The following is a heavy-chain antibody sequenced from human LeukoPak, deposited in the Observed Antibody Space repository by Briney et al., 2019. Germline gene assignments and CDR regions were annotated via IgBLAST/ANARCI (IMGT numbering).Heavy chain of an antibody. CDR1: GFTFSSYN. CDR3: ARDQEAGVARAC. D-gene: IGHD3-3*01. J-gene: IGHJ4*02. Sequence: PGGTLRLSCAVSGFTFSSYNMNWVRQAPGKGLEWVSAISSSSSYIYYADSVKRRFTIYRDNAKNSLYLQMNSLRVEDTAVDYWARDQEAGVARACWRRGTVVSVSS. V-gene: IGHV3-21*01. CDR2: ISSSSSYI.